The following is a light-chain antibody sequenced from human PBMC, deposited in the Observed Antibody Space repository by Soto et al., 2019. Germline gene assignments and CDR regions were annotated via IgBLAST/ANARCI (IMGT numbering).Light chain of an antibody. CDR2: AAS. J-gene: IGKJ1*01. V-gene: IGKV1-9*01. CDR1: QGINSY. CDR3: QQLNSYPRT. Sequence: DIQLTQSPSVLSASVGDRVTITCRASQGINSYLAWYQQKPGKVPKLLIYAASTLHSGVPSRFSGSGSGTEFPLTISSLQPEDFANYYCQQLNSYPRTFGQGTKVEI.